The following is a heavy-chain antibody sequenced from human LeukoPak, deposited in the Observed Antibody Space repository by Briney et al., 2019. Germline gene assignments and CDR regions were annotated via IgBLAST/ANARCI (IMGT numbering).Heavy chain of an antibody. V-gene: IGHV3-48*04. CDR3: ARAGRWELLHCFDY. CDR2: ISSSSSTI. CDR1: AFTFSSYS. J-gene: IGHJ4*02. Sequence: PGGSLRLSCAASAFTFSSYSMNWVRQAPGKGLEWVSYISSSSSTIYYADSVKGRFTISRDNAKNSLYLQMNSLRAEDTAVYYCARAGRWELLHCFDYWGQGTLVTVSS. D-gene: IGHD1-26*01.